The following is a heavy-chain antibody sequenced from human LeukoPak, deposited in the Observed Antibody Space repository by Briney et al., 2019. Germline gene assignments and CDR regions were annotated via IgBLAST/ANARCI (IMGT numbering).Heavy chain of an antibody. D-gene: IGHD5-18*01. V-gene: IGHV3-48*03. CDR2: ISGPGTTI. CDR1: GFTFSSYE. Sequence: GGSLRLSCAASGFTFSSYEMNWVRQAPGKGLEWVSYISGPGTTISYADSVQGRFTISRDNAKNSLYLQVNTLRVEDSAVYYCARGKYTAAFDIWGQGTMVTVSS. CDR3: ARGKYTAAFDI. J-gene: IGHJ3*02.